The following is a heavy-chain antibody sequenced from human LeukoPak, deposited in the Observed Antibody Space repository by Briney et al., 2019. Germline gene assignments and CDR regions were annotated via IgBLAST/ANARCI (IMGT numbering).Heavy chain of an antibody. CDR3: ARVSVAGPQARLDY. CDR1: GVSFSGYY. D-gene: IGHD6-19*01. V-gene: IGHV4-34*01. J-gene: IGHJ4*02. Sequence: PSETLSLTCAVYGVSFSGYYWSWIRQPPGKGLEWIGEINHSGSTNYNPSLKSRVTISVDTSKNQFSLKLSSVTAADTAVYYCARVSVAGPQARLDYWGQGTLVTVSS. CDR2: INHSGST.